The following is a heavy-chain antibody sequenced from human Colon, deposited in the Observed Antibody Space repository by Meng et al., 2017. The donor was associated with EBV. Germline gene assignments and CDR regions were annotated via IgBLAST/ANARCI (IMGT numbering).Heavy chain of an antibody. CDR3: AKRPAVPASYYFEY. CDR1: GFTFSNFG. V-gene: IGHV3-23*01. J-gene: IGHJ4*02. Sequence: EVQVLESGGGLGQPGGCLRSSXAASGFTFSNFGMSWVRQAPGKGLEWVSTITSSGDATYYADSVKGRFTVSRDNSKNTPYLQMNSLRAEDTAVYYCAKRPAVPASYYFEYWGQGTLVTVSS. D-gene: IGHD6-19*01. CDR2: ITSSGDAT.